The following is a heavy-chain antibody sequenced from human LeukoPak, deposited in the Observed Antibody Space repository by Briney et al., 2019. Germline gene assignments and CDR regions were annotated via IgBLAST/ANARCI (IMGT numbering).Heavy chain of an antibody. CDR1: GFTVSSNY. CDR2: IYSGGST. J-gene: IGHJ3*02. V-gene: IGHV3-53*01. Sequence: PGGSLRLSCAASGFTVSSNYMSWVRQAPGKGLEWVSVIYSGGSTYYADSVKGQFTISRDNSKNTLYLQMNSLRVEDTAVYYCAREIYCSASSCAGGVFDIWGQGTMVTVSS. CDR3: AREIYCSASSCAGGVFDI. D-gene: IGHD2-15*01.